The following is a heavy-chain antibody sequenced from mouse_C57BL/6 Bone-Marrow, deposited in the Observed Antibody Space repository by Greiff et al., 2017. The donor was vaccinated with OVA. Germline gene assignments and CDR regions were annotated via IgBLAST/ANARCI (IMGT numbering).Heavy chain of an antibody. Sequence: VQLQQSGAELVRPGTSVKMSCKASGYTFTNYWIGWAKQRPGHGLEWIGDIYPGGGYTNYNEKFKGKATLTADKSSSTAYMQFSSLTSEDSAIYYCARRGNPYAMYYWGQGTSVTVSS. CDR2: IYPGGGYT. J-gene: IGHJ4*01. CDR3: ARRGNPYAMYY. V-gene: IGHV1-63*01. CDR1: GYTFTNYW.